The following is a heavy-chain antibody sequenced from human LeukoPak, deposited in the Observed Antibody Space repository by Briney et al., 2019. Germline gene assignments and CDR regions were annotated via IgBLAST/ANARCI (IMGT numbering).Heavy chain of an antibody. D-gene: IGHD3-3*01. CDR1: GFTFSSYA. V-gene: IGHV3-23*01. CDR3: AKVSGYDFWSGPVDY. J-gene: IGHJ4*02. Sequence: PGGSLRLSCAASGFTFSSYAMSWVRQAPGKGLEWVSAISGSGGGTYYADSVKGRFTISRDNSKNTLYLQMNSLRAEDTAVYYCAKVSGYDFWSGPVDYWGQGTLVTVSS. CDR2: ISGSGGGT.